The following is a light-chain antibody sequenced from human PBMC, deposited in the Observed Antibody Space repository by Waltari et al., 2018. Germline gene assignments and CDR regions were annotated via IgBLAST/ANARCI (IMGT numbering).Light chain of an antibody. CDR2: DAS. CDR3: QQLHSYPVT. CDR1: ESVRSY. V-gene: IGKV3-11*01. Sequence: EIVLTQSPATLSLSPGEGATPSCRASESVRSYLAWYQQKPGQAPRLLIYDASNRASGIPARFSGSGSGTDFSLSISSLEPEDFAVYYCQQLHSYPVTFGGGTKVEIK. J-gene: IGKJ4*01.